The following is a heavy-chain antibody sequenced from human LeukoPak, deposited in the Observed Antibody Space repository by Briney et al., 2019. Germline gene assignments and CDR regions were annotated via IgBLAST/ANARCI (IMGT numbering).Heavy chain of an antibody. J-gene: IGHJ4*02. V-gene: IGHV1-24*01. Sequence: ASVKVSCKVSGYTLTELSMHWVRQAPGKGLEWMGGFDPEDGETIYAQKFQGRVTMTEDTSTDTAYMEPSSLRSEDTAVYYCATGRGGTTSFDYWGQGTLVTVSS. CDR1: GYTLTELS. CDR3: ATGRGGTTSFDY. D-gene: IGHD1-1*01. CDR2: FDPEDGET.